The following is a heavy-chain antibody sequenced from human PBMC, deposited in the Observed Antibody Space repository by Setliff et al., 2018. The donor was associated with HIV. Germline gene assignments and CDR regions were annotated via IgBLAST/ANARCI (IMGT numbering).Heavy chain of an antibody. D-gene: IGHD6-13*01. Sequence: SETLSLTCTVSGGSSSSRSYYWGWIRQPPGKGLEWIGSIYSSGRTYYNPSLKSRVTISVDTSKNQFSLRLSSVTAADTAVYYCARGAIAAAGDFDYWGQGTLVTVSS. CDR3: ARGAIAAAGDFDY. V-gene: IGHV4-39*07. CDR1: GGSSSSRSYY. J-gene: IGHJ4*02. CDR2: IYSSGRT.